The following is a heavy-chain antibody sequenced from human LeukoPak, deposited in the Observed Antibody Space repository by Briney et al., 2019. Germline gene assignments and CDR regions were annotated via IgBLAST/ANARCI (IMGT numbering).Heavy chain of an antibody. Sequence: SETLSLTCTVSGGSISSYYWSWIRQPPGKGLEWIGYIYYSGSTNCNPSLKSRVTISVDTSKNQFSLKLSSVTAADTAVYYCARVSGTYSSSWYDYWGQGTLVTVSS. CDR3: ARVSGTYSSSWYDY. D-gene: IGHD6-13*01. CDR2: IYYSGST. CDR1: GGSISSYY. J-gene: IGHJ4*02. V-gene: IGHV4-59*01.